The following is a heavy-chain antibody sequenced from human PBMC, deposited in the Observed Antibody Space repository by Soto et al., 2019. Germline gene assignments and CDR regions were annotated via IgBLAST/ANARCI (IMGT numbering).Heavy chain of an antibody. Sequence: QVQLVQSGAEVKKPGSSVKVSCKASGGTFSTYTINWVRQAPGQGLEWMGRIIPLLDVTNNAQRFQGKVIITADKSKSSVYMQLTSLTSHDTAVYYCARDSGTVGYDDSWGQGTLVTVSS. D-gene: IGHD3-10*01. CDR1: GGTFSTYT. CDR3: ARDSGTVGYDDS. V-gene: IGHV1-69*08. CDR2: IIPLLDVT. J-gene: IGHJ4*02.